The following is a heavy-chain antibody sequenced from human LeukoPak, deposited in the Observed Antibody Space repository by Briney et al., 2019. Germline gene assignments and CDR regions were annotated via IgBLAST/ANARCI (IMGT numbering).Heavy chain of an antibody. V-gene: IGHV3-53*01. CDR1: GFTFDDYG. CDR2: IYSGTI. J-gene: IGHJ4*02. Sequence: PGGSLRLSCTASGFTFDDYGMSWVRQAPGKGLEWVSFIYSGTIHHSDSVKGRFTISRDNSKNTLYLQMNSLRAEDTAVYYCARRAGAYSHPYDYWGQGTLVTVSS. D-gene: IGHD4/OR15-4a*01. CDR3: ARRAGAYSHPYDY.